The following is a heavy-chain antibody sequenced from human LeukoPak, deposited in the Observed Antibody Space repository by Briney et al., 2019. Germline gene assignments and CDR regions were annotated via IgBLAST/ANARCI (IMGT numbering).Heavy chain of an antibody. Sequence: LTGGSLRLSCAASGGFAFNNFVLSWVRQAPGKGPEWVSVISTSGDGTYYADSVKGRFTISRDNSKNTLYLQMHSLRAEDTAVYYCANTRGNTVPYNWFDSWGPGTLVTVSS. V-gene: IGHV3-23*01. D-gene: IGHD2-2*01. J-gene: IGHJ5*01. CDR1: GGFAFNNFV. CDR2: ISTSGDGT. CDR3: ANTRGNTVPYNWFDS.